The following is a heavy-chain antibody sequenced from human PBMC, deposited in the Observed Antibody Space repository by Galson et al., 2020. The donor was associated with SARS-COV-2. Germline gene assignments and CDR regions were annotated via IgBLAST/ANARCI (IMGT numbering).Heavy chain of an antibody. V-gene: IGHV3-48*02. CDR2: ISSSSTI. D-gene: IGHD2-21*02. CDR3: ARDAYCGGDCYPHPHYYYYYGMDV. J-gene: IGHJ6*02. Sequence: GVLKISCAASGFTFSSYSMNWVRQAPGKGLEWVSYISSSSTIYYADSVKGRFTISRDNAKNSLYLQMNSLRDEDTAVYYCARDAYCGGDCYPHPHYYYYYGMDVWGQGTTVTVSS. CDR1: GFTFSSYS.